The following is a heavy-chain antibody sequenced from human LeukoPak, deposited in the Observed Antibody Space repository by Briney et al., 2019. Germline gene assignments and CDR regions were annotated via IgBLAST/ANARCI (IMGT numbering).Heavy chain of an antibody. V-gene: IGHV1-46*01. CDR1: GYTFTSYY. J-gene: IGHJ3*02. CDR2: INPSGGST. Sequence: ASVKVSRKASGYTFTSYYMHWVRQAPGQGLEWMGIINPSGGSTSYAQKFQGRVTMTRDTSTSTVYMELSSLRSEDTAVYYCARDQREGIAARPGLNAFDIWGQGTMVTVSS. CDR3: ARDQREGIAARPGLNAFDI. D-gene: IGHD6-6*01.